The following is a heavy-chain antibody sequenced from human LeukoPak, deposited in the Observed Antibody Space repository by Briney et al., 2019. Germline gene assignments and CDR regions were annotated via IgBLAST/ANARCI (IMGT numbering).Heavy chain of an antibody. CDR1: EFTFSSYG. CDR2: QWYDGTNK. Sequence: GGSLRLSCAASEFTFSSYGMHWVRHAPGKGLQWVASQWYDGTNKDHADSVKGRFTISRDNSQSTLYLQMNSLRAEDTAVYYCARARNNYDSSGYSALDYWGQGTLVTVSS. V-gene: IGHV3-33*01. D-gene: IGHD3-22*01. CDR3: ARARNNYDSSGYSALDY. J-gene: IGHJ4*02.